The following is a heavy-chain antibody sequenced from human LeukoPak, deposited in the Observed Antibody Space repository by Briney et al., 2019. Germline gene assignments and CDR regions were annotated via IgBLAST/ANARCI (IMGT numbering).Heavy chain of an antibody. CDR1: GGTFSSYA. J-gene: IGHJ4*02. Sequence: GASVKVSCKASGGTFSSYAISWVRQAPGQGLEWMGGISPIFGTANYAQKFQGRVTITADESTTTAYMELSSLRSEDTAVYYCARSYRGHSGYDEADYWGQGTLVTVSS. CDR3: ARSYRGHSGYDEADY. D-gene: IGHD5-12*01. V-gene: IGHV1-69*13. CDR2: ISPIFGTA.